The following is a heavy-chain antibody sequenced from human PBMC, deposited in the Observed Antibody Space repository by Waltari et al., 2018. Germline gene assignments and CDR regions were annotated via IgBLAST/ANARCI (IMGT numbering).Heavy chain of an antibody. CDR1: GYTFTSYA. CDR2: INAGNGNT. J-gene: IGHJ3*02. Sequence: QVQLVQSGSEGKKPEASVKVSCKASGYTFTSYAMHLVRQAPGQRLEWMGWINAGNGNTKYSQKFQGRVTINRDTSASTAYMELSSLRSKDTAVYYCAILNPHCIGGSCYSDAFDIWGQGTMVTVSS. D-gene: IGHD2-15*01. V-gene: IGHV1-3*01. CDR3: AILNPHCIGGSCYSDAFDI.